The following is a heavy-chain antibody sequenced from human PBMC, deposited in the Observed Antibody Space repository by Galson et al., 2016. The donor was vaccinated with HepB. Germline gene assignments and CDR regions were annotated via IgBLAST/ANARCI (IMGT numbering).Heavy chain of an antibody. V-gene: IGHV6-1*01. J-gene: IGHJ3*02. CDR2: TYYKSKWFN. Sequence: CAISGDSVSSTSAAWNWIRQSPSRGLEWLGRTYYKSKWFNDYAVSVRSRILINPDTSKNQFSLLLNSVTPEDTAVCYCARDQDVSRTWWLLGSFDIWGQGTTVTVSS. CDR3: ARDQDVSRTWWLLGSFDI. CDR1: GDSVSSTSAA. D-gene: IGHD6-13*01.